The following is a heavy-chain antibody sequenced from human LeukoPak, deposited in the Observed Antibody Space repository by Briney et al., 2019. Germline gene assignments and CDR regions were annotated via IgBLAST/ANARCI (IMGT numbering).Heavy chain of an antibody. D-gene: IGHD6-13*01. CDR3: ARTGYSSSWYGSYYYYYGMDV. CDR2: MNHNRGNT. V-gene: IGHV1-8*01. J-gene: IGHJ6*02. CDR1: GYTFTSYD. Sequence: ASVKVSCKASGYTFTSYDINLVRQATGQGREWMGWMNHNRGNTGYAQKFQGRVTMTRNTSISTAYMELSSLRSEDTAVYYCARTGYSSSWYGSYYYYYGMDVWGQGTTVTVSS.